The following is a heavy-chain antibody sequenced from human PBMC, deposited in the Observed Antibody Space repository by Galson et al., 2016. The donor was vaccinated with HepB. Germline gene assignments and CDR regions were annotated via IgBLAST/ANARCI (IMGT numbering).Heavy chain of an antibody. CDR2: FDPEDGQA. D-gene: IGHD3-10*01. Sequence: SVKVSCKVSGSSLTELSMYWVRQTPGGGLEWMGDFDPEDGQASYSQKFQGRVSMTEDTSTDTAYMELSSLRSEDTAVYFCAAHYDYSSGSYFTFWGQGTLVTVSS. CDR3: AAHYDYSSGSYFTF. V-gene: IGHV1-24*01. J-gene: IGHJ4*02. CDR1: GSSLTELS.